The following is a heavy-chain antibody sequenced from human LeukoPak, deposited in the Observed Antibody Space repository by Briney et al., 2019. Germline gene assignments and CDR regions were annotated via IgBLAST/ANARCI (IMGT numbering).Heavy chain of an antibody. V-gene: IGHV1-2*02. CDR2: INPNSGGT. D-gene: IGHD2-8*01. J-gene: IGHJ4*02. CDR3: ARVGLRNCTNGVCYDYYFDY. Sequence: GASVKVSCKASGYTFTGYYMHWVRQAPGQGLEWMGWINPNSGGTNYAQKFRGRVTMTRDTSTSTAYMELSRLRSDDTAVYYCARVGLRNCTNGVCYDYYFDYWGQGTLVTVSS. CDR1: GYTFTGYY.